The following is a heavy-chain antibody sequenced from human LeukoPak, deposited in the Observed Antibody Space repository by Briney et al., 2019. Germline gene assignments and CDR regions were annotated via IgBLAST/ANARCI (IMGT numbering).Heavy chain of an antibody. J-gene: IGHJ6*02. CDR1: GFSFSSYA. D-gene: IGHD2-2*02. CDR3: TKESIYCSTASCYSPYGMDV. Sequence: GGSLRLSCTASGFSFSSYAMSWVRHAPGKGLEWASGIRDTGASTYYADSAKGRFAISRDNPKNTLYLQMNSLRAEDTAVYYCTKESIYCSTASCYSPYGMDVWGQGTTVTVSS. CDR2: IRDTGAST. V-gene: IGHV3-23*01.